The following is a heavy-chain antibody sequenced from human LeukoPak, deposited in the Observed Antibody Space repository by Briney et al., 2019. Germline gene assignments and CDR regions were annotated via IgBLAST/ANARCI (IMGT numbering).Heavy chain of an antibody. CDR1: GLTFSNYW. CDR3: ARDGFGTGSN. Sequence: GGSLRLSCAASGLTFSNYWMDWVRQAPGKGLEWVANIKQDGSEKNYVDSVKGRFIISGDNAKNSLYLQMNTLRADDTAVYYCARDGFGTGSNWGQGTLVTVSS. CDR2: IKQDGSEK. D-gene: IGHD3-16*01. J-gene: IGHJ4*02. V-gene: IGHV3-7*03.